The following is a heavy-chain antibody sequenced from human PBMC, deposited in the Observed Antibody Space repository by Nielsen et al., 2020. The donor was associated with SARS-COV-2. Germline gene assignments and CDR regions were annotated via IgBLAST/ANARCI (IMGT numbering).Heavy chain of an antibody. CDR2: IWYDGSNK. J-gene: IGHJ4*02. CDR3: AKDSQLRYFDWLFFDY. CDR1: GFTFSSYG. V-gene: IGHV3-30*02. D-gene: IGHD3-9*01. Sequence: GGSLRLSCAASGFTFSSYGMHWVRQAPGKGLEWVAVIWYDGSNKYYADSVKGRFTISRDNSKNTLYLQMNSLRAEDTAVYYCAKDSQLRYFDWLFFDYWGQGTLVTVSS.